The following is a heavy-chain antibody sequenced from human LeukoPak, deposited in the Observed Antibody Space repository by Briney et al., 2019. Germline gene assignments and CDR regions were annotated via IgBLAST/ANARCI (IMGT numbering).Heavy chain of an antibody. Sequence: PSETLSLTCTVSGGSISSYYWSWIRQPPGKGLEWIGYIYYSGSTNYNPSLKSRVTISVDTSKNQFSLKLSSVTAADTAVYYCARYRCSSTSCYVGYWGQGTLVTVSS. CDR2: IYYSGST. D-gene: IGHD2-2*01. CDR1: GGSISSYY. J-gene: IGHJ4*02. CDR3: ARYRCSSTSCYVGY. V-gene: IGHV4-59*01.